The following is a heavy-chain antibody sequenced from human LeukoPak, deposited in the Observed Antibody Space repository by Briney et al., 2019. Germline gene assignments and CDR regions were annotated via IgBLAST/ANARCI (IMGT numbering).Heavy chain of an antibody. D-gene: IGHD3-22*01. CDR3: ARDPYYYDSRPFDY. CDR1: GGTFSSYA. CDR2: IIPILGIA. Sequence: SVKVSCKASGGTFSSYAISWVRQAPGQGLEWMGRIIPILGIANYAQKFQGRVTITADKSTSTAYMELSSLRSEDTAVYYCARDPYYYDSRPFDYWGQGTLVTVSS. V-gene: IGHV1-69*04. J-gene: IGHJ4*02.